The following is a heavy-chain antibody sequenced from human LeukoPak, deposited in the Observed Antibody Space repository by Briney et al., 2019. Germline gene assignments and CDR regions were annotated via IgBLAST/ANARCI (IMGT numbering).Heavy chain of an antibody. V-gene: IGHV4-59*01. CDR3: ARAPGRYDFWSGGYYYYYMDV. CDR2: IYYSGST. CDR1: GGSISSYY. D-gene: IGHD3-3*01. Sequence: SETLSLTCTVSGGSISSYYWSWLRQPPGKGLEWIGYIYYSGSTNYNPSLKSRVTISVDTSKNQFSLKLSSVTAADTAVYYCARAPGRYDFWSGGYYYYYMDVWGKGTTVTVSS. J-gene: IGHJ6*03.